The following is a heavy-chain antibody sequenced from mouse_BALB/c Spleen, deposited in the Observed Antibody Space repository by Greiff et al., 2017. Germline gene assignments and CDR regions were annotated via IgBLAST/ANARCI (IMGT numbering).Heavy chain of an antibody. CDR2: IYPYNGGT. D-gene: IGHD1-1*01. CDR1: GYTFTDYN. V-gene: IGHV1S29*02. J-gene: IGHJ4*01. Sequence: EVQLQQSGPELVNPGASVKISCKASGYTFTDYNMHWVQQSHGKSLEWIGYIYPYNGGTGYNQTFKSKATLTVDNSSSTAYMELRSLTSEDSAVDYCARSNYYGSRDYAMDDWGQGTSVTVSS. CDR3: ARSNYYGSRDYAMDD.